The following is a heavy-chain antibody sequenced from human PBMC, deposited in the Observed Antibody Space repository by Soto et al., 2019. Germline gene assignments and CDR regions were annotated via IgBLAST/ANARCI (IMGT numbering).Heavy chain of an antibody. CDR1: GASVSTEGYT. D-gene: IGHD3-10*01. CDR3: ARATSRAVLHLEV. Sequence: QVQLKESGSGLVKPSQTLSLTCDVSGASVSTEGYTWSWIRQPPGKGLEWIGYVYSSGAVHYNPSLKSRVTISLDASRNRFSLSVGSVTAADTAVYYCARATSRAVLHLEVWGQGTTVTVSS. J-gene: IGHJ6*02. V-gene: IGHV4-30-2*01. CDR2: VYSSGAV.